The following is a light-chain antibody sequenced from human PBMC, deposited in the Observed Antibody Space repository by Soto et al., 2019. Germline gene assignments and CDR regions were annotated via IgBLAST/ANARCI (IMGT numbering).Light chain of an antibody. J-gene: IGKJ3*01. CDR3: QQSYSTPFT. Sequence: DIQMTQSPSSLSTSVGDRVTITCRASQSISSYLNWYQQKPGKAPKLLIYAASSLQSGVPSRLSGSGSGTDFTLTISSLQPEDFATYYCQQSYSTPFTFGRGTKVDIK. V-gene: IGKV1-39*01. CDR2: AAS. CDR1: QSISSY.